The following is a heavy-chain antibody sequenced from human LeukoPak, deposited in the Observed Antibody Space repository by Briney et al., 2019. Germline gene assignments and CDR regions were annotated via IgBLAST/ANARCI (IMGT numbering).Heavy chain of an antibody. J-gene: IGHJ5*02. D-gene: IGHD6-19*01. CDR1: GYIFSNFF. V-gene: IGHV1-2*06. CDR2: INPNSGGT. CDR3: AREPIGGPSGWYSNWFDP. Sequence: ASVTVSCKASGYIFSNFFSSYGITWVRQAPGQGLEWMGRINPNSGGTNYARKLQGRVTMTRDTSISTAYMELSRLRSDDTAVYYCAREPIGGPSGWYSNWFDPWGQGTLVTVSS.